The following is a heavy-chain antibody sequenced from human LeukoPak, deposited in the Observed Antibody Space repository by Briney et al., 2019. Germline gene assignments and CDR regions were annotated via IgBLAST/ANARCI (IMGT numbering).Heavy chain of an antibody. CDR1: GFTFDDYA. V-gene: IGHV3-9*01. Sequence: PGGSLRLSCAASGFTFDDYAMHWVRQAPGKGLEWVSGITWNSGNIGYADSVKGRFTISRDNAKNSLYLQMNSLRAEDTALYYCATNGGGKSGSGNFDYWGQGTLVTASS. J-gene: IGHJ4*02. CDR3: ATNGGGKSGSGNFDY. D-gene: IGHD3-16*01. CDR2: ITWNSGNI.